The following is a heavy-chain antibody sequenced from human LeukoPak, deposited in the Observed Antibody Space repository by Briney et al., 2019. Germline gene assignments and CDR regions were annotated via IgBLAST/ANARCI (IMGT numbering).Heavy chain of an antibody. V-gene: IGHV4-59*12. CDR3: ARDAIAVAGTAVWNWFDP. J-gene: IGHJ5*02. D-gene: IGHD6-19*01. Sequence: PSETLSLTCTVSGGSISSYYWSWIRQPPGKGLEWIGYIYYSGSTNYNPSLKSRVTISVDTSKNQFSLKLSSVTAADTAVYYCARDAIAVAGTAVWNWFDPWGQGTLVTVSS. CDR1: GGSISSYY. CDR2: IYYSGST.